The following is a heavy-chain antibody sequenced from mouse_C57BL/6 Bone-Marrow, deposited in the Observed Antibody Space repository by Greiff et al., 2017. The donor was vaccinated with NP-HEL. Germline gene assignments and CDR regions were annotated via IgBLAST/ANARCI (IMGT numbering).Heavy chain of an antibody. CDR1: GYTFTSYT. CDR2: INPSSGYT. J-gene: IGHJ4*01. V-gene: IGHV1-4*01. Sequence: VQLQESGAELARPGASVKMSCKASGYTFTSYTMHWVKQRPGQGLEWIGYINPSSGYTKYNQKFKDKATLTADKSSSTAYMQLSSLTSEDSAVYYCARSGGNYVRYAMDYWGQGTSVTVSS. D-gene: IGHD2-1*01. CDR3: ARSGGNYVRYAMDY.